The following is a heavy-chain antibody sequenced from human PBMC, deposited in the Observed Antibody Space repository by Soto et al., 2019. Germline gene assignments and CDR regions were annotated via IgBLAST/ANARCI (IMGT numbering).Heavy chain of an antibody. CDR1: GYNFATYW. D-gene: IGHD2-2*01. Sequence: PVESLKISCKGSGYNFATYWIGWVRQIPGKGPEWMGIIYPVDSYTRYTPSFQGQVTISADKSEGASYVHWDSLKASDTAMYYCARRRDYCSASSCYLDDTHWVYYCECWGKGNLVSVSS. CDR2: IYPVDSYT. J-gene: IGHJ4*02. V-gene: IGHV5-51*01. CDR3: ARRRDYCSASSCYLDDTHWVYYCEC.